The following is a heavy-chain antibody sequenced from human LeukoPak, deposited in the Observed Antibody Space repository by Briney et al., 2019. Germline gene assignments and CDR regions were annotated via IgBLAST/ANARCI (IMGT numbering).Heavy chain of an antibody. CDR1: EFTFSEYE. CDR2: ISSSGNTI. Sequence: GGSLRLSCAASEFTFSEYEMNWVRQAPGRGLEWVSYISSSGNTIYYADSVKGRFTISRDNAKNSLYLQMNSLRAEDTAVYYCARDFVGATTFDYWGQGTLVTVSS. V-gene: IGHV3-48*03. CDR3: ARDFVGATTFDY. D-gene: IGHD1-26*01. J-gene: IGHJ4*02.